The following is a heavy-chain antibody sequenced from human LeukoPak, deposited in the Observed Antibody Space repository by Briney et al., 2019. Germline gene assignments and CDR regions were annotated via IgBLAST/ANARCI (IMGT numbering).Heavy chain of an antibody. CDR1: GGSFSGYY. D-gene: IGHD6-6*01. CDR3: ARGGLIAARRRMAFDI. CDR2: INHSGST. J-gene: IGHJ3*02. V-gene: IGHV4-34*01. Sequence: SETLSLTCAVYGGSFSGYYWSWIRQPPGKGLEWIGDINHSGSTNYNPSLKSRVTISVDTSKNQFSLKLSSVTAADTAVYYCARGGLIAARRRMAFDIWGQGTMVTVSS.